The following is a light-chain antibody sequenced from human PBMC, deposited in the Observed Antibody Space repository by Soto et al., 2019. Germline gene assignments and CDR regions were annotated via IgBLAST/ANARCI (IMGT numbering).Light chain of an antibody. Sequence: DIQMTQSPSTLSASVGDRVTITCRASQSISSWLAWYQQKPGQAPRLLIYDASNRATGIPARFSGSGSGTDFTLTISRLEPEDFAVYYCHQYDSWTFGQGIKVDIK. CDR1: QSISSW. CDR3: HQYDSWT. J-gene: IGKJ1*01. CDR2: DAS. V-gene: IGKV1-5*01.